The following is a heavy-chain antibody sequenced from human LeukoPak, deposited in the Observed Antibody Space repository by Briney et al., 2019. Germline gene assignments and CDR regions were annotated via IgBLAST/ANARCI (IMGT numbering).Heavy chain of an antibody. V-gene: IGHV3-74*01. CDR2: VSGDGSIT. CDR1: GFTYSSNW. CDR3: ARQNYGNPDY. D-gene: IGHD3-16*01. Sequence: GGSLRLSCAASGFTYSSNWMHWVRQAPGKGLVWVSRVSGDGSITCYADSVKGRFTMSRDNAKNTLYLQINSLRVEDTAVYYCARQNYGNPDYWGQGTLVTVSS. J-gene: IGHJ4*02.